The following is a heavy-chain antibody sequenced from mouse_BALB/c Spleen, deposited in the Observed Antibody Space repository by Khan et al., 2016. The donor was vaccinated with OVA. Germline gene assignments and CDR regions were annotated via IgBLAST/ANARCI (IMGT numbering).Heavy chain of an antibody. CDR3: ARISYMYDFAY. Sequence: VQLQESGPGLVRPSQTLSITCTVSGFSLTIYGVHWVRQSPGKGLEWRGVIRRARKTDYNAAFIPRLSINKDNSKRPDFFKMNRLQADDTDMYCCARISYMYDFAYWGHETLVTGSA. J-gene: IGHJ3*01. D-gene: IGHD2-14*01. CDR1: GFSLTIYG. CDR2: IRRARKT. V-gene: IGHV2-2*01.